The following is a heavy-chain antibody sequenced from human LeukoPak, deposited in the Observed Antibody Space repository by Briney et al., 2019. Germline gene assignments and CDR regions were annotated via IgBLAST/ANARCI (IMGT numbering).Heavy chain of an antibody. CDR3: ATYVSTGCFSY. Sequence: SETLSLTCTVSGGSISSYYWSWIRQPPGKGPEWIGYIYYSGDTNYNPSLKSRVTISVDTSKNQFSLKLSSVTAADTAVYYCATYVSTGCFSYWGQGTLVTVSS. V-gene: IGHV4-59*01. D-gene: IGHD2-8*02. CDR1: GGSISSYY. J-gene: IGHJ4*02. CDR2: IYYSGDT.